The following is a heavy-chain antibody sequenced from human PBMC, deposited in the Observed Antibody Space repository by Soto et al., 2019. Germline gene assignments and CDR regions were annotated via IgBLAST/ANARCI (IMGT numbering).Heavy chain of an antibody. CDR3: ARDGVWGYSYGDHDAFDI. CDR1: GGSISSYY. J-gene: IGHJ3*02. D-gene: IGHD5-18*01. Sequence: LSLTCTVSGGSISSYYWSWIRQPPGKGLEWIGYIYYSGSTNYNPSLKSRVTISVDTSKNQFSLKLSSVTAADTAVYYCARDGVWGYSYGDHDAFDIWGQGTMVTVSS. V-gene: IGHV4-59*01. CDR2: IYYSGST.